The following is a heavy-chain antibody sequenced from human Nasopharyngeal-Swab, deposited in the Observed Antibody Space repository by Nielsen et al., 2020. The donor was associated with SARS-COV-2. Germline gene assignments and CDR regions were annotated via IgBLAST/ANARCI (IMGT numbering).Heavy chain of an antibody. CDR3: ARGTPFDY. D-gene: IGHD1-1*01. CDR1: GGSISSGDYY. V-gene: IGHV4-31*03. J-gene: IGHJ4*02. CDR2: IYRLGGT. Sequence: SETLSLTCTVSGGSISSGDYYWSWIRQLPGKGLEWIGYIYRLGGTSYNPSLKSRVTISLDASTNQFSLRLSSVTAADTAMFYCARGTPFDYWGQGILVTVSS.